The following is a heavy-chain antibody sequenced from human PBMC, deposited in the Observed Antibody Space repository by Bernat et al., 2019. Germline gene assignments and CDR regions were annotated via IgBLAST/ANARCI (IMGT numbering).Heavy chain of an antibody. Sequence: QLQLQESSPGLVKPSETLSLTCTVSGGSISSSSYYWGWIRQPPGKGREWIGRIYYSGSTYYNPSLKSRVTISVDTSKNPFSLKMSNVTAADTAVYYCAIHLYSSGWYLNGFDPWGQGTLVTVSS. CDR3: AIHLYSSGWYLNGFDP. V-gene: IGHV4-39*01. CDR1: GGSISSSSYY. D-gene: IGHD6-19*01. CDR2: IYYSGST. J-gene: IGHJ5*02.